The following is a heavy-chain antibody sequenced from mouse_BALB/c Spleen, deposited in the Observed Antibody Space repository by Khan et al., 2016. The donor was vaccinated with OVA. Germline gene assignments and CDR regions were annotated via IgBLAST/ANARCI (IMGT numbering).Heavy chain of an antibody. CDR3: ARRRGTYDY. J-gene: IGHJ2*01. V-gene: IGHV1S56*01. Sequence: QVQLQQSGAELVKPGASVNLSCKASGYTFTNYDINWVRQRPEQGLEWIGWLFPGDGTTKYNEKFKGKATLTTDKSSSTAYMQLSRLTSEDSAVYCGARRRGTYDYWGQGTTLTVSS. D-gene: IGHD2-10*01. CDR1: GYTFTNYD. CDR2: LFPGDGTT.